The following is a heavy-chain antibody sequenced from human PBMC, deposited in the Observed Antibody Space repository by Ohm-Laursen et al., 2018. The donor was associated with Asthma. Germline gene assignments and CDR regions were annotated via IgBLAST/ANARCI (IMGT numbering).Heavy chain of an antibody. Sequence: SLRLSCTASGFTFSSFAMSWVRQAPGKGLEWVSTISGSAGSTYYADSVKGRFTISRDNSKNTLYLQMNSLRVEDTAVYYCARDIWSGNYKYFDQWGQGTQVTVSS. CDR3: ARDIWSGNYKYFDQ. CDR1: GFTFSSFA. CDR2: ISGSAGST. D-gene: IGHD3-3*01. V-gene: IGHV3-23*01. J-gene: IGHJ4*02.